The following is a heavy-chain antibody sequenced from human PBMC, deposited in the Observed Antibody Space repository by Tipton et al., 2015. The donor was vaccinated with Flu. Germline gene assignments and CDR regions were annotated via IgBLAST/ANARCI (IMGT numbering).Heavy chain of an antibody. CDR1: GFTFSSDA. CDR2: ISWNSGSI. V-gene: IGHV3-9*01. Sequence: SLRLSCTDSGFTFSSDAMTWVRQAPGKGLEWVSGISWNSGSINYADSVKGRFTIPRDNTKNSLYLQMNSLRAEDTAFYYCVRAVGGAAALWGQGTMVTVSS. CDR3: VRAVGGAAAL. D-gene: IGHD6-25*01. J-gene: IGHJ3*01.